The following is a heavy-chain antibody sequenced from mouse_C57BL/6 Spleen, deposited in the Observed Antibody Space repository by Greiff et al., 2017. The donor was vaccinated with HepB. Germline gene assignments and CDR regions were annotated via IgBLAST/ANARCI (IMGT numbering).Heavy chain of an antibody. V-gene: IGHV1-15*01. Sequence: VKLMESGAELVRPGASVTLSCKASGYTFTDYEMHWVKQTPVHGLEWIGAIDPETGGTAYNQKFKGKAILTADKSSSTAYMELRSLTSEDSAVYYCTRRVTYFDYWGQGTTLTVSS. J-gene: IGHJ2*01. CDR1: GYTFTDYE. D-gene: IGHD2-12*01. CDR2: IDPETGGT. CDR3: TRRVTYFDY.